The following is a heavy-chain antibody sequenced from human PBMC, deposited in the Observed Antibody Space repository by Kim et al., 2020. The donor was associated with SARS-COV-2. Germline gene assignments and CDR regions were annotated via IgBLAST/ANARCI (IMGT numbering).Heavy chain of an antibody. Sequence: ASVKVSCKASGYTFTSYYMHWVRQAPGQGLEWMGIINPSGGSTSYAQKFQGRVTMTRDTSTSTVYMELSSLRSEDTAVYYCARASGITMIVVATAYGMDVWGQGTTVTVSS. CDR1: GYTFTSYY. D-gene: IGHD3-22*01. V-gene: IGHV1-46*01. CDR3: ARASGITMIVVATAYGMDV. CDR2: INPSGGST. J-gene: IGHJ6*02.